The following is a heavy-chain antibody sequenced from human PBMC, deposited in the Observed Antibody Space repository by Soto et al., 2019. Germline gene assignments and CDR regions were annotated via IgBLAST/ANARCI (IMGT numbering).Heavy chain of an antibody. CDR1: AGSISRYY. V-gene: IGHV4-59*01. CDR3: VGSLMSRAMESFDY. Sequence: SETLSLTCSVSAGSISRYYWGWVRQSPGEGLEWIAHMSYTVDASYNPSLKSRVTISLDTSKNQIALRLMSVTAADTAVYYCVGSLMSRAMESFDYWGQGTRVTVSS. CDR2: MSYTVDA. J-gene: IGHJ4*02. D-gene: IGHD5-18*01.